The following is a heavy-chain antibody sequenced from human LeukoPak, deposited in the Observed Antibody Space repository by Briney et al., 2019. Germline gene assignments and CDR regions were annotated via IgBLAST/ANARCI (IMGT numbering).Heavy chain of an antibody. V-gene: IGHV1-69*13. Sequence: GASVKVSCTASGGTFSSYAISWVRQAPGQGLEWMGGIIPIFGTANYAQKFQGRVTITADESTSTAYMELSSLRSEDTAVYYCAREWGAYSSSPEFNYYYGMDVWGQGTTVTVSS. D-gene: IGHD6-6*01. CDR3: AREWGAYSSSPEFNYYYGMDV. J-gene: IGHJ6*02. CDR2: IIPIFGTA. CDR1: GGTFSSYA.